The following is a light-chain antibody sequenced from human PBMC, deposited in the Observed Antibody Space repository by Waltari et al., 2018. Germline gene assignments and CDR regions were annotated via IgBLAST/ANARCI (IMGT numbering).Light chain of an antibody. CDR3: SSYISSSTLEL. V-gene: IGLV2-14*03. CDR1: SSDVGAYNY. CDR2: DVS. Sequence: QSALTQPASVSGSPGQSITISCTGTSSDVGAYNYVPWYQHHPGKAPKLMIFDVSNRPSGVSNRFSGSKSGNTASLTISGLQAEDEADYYCSSYISSSTLELFGGGTSLTVL. J-gene: IGLJ2*01.